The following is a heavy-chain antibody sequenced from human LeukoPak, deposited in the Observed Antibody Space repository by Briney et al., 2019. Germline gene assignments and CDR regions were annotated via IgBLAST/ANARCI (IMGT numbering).Heavy chain of an antibody. CDR3: AKSVGYGWVDY. CDR1: GFTFNSYA. Sequence: GGSLRLSCAASGFTFNSYAMSWVRQAPGKGLEWVSAISGSSGRTYDADSVKGRFTISRDNSKNTLYLQMNSLRAEDTAVYYCAKSVGYGWVDYWGQGTLVTVSS. V-gene: IGHV3-23*01. CDR2: ISGSSGRT. D-gene: IGHD5-18*01. J-gene: IGHJ4*02.